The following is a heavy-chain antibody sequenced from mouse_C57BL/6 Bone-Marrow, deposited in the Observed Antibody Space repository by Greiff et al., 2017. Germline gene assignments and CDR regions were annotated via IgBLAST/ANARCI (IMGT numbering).Heavy chain of an antibody. CDR3: ARSTVVAMDDY. D-gene: IGHD1-1*01. CDR2: IYPRSGNT. V-gene: IGHV1-81*01. Sequence: QVQLKQSGAELARPGASVKLSCKASGYTFTSYGISWVKQRTGQGLEWIGEIYPRSGNTYYNEKFKGKVTLTADKSSSTAYMGLRSLTSEDSAVYFCARSTVVAMDDYWGQGTTLTVSS. J-gene: IGHJ2*01. CDR1: GYTFTSYG.